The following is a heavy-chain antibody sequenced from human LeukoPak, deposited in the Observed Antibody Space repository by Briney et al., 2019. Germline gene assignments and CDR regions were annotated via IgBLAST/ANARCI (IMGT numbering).Heavy chain of an antibody. V-gene: IGHV3-73*01. CDR2: IRSKANSYAT. Sequence: GGSLRLSCAASGFTFSGSAMHWVRQASGRGLEWVGRIRSKANSYATAYAASVKGRFTISRDDSKNTAYLQMNSLKTEDTAVYYCTRGYYGSGSYYWFDPWGQGTLVTVSS. D-gene: IGHD3-10*01. CDR1: GFTFSGSA. J-gene: IGHJ5*02. CDR3: TRGYYGSGSYYWFDP.